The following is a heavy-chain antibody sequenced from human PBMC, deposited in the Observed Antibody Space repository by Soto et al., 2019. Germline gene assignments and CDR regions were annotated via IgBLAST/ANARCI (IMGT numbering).Heavy chain of an antibody. J-gene: IGHJ4*02. CDR1: GGSFSGYY. D-gene: IGHD6-13*01. CDR3: ARPGIAEYYFDY. V-gene: IGHV4-34*01. CDR2: INHSGST. Sequence: QVQLQQWGAGLLKPSETLSLTCAVYGGSFSGYYWTWIRQPPGKGLEWIGEINHSGSTNYNPSLKSRVTISVDTSRNQFSLKLSSVTAADTAVYYCARPGIAEYYFDYWGQGTLVTVSS.